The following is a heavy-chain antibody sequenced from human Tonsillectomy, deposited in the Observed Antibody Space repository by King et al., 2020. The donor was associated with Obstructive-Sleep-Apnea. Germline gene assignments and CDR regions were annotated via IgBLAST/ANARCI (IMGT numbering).Heavy chain of an antibody. J-gene: IGHJ4*02. V-gene: IGHV3-48*04. CDR2: ISSSSSTI. CDR1: GFTFSSYS. D-gene: IGHD3-16*01. CDR3: ARGWGSFDY. Sequence: VQLVESGGGLVQPGGSLRLSCAASGFTFSSYSMNWVRQAPGKGLEWVSYISSSSSTIYYADSVKGRFTISRDNAKNSLYPQMNSLRAEDTAVYYCARGWGSFDYWGQGTLVTVSS.